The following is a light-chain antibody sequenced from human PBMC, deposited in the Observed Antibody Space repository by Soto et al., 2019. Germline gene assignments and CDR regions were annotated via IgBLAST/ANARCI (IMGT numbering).Light chain of an antibody. CDR2: GAS. CDR1: QTVSSN. J-gene: IGKJ1*01. Sequence: EIVMTQSPATLSVSPGERATLSCRASQTVSSNLAWYQQKPGQAPRLLIYGASTRATGIPARFSGSGSGTEFTLTISSLQSEDFAVYYCQQYNYWPPGTFGQGTNVEIK. CDR3: QQYNYWPPGT. V-gene: IGKV3-15*01.